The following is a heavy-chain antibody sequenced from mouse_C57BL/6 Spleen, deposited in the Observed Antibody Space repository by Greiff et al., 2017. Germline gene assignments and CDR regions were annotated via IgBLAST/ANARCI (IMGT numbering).Heavy chain of an antibody. V-gene: IGHV2-5*01. J-gene: IGHJ4*01. Sequence: QVQLQQSGPGLVQPSQSLSITCTVSGFSLTSYGVHWVRQSPGKGLEWLGVIWRGGSTDYNAAFMSRLSITKDNSKSQVFFKMNSLQADDTAIYYCAKNYYSNSLYAMDYWGQGTSVTGSS. D-gene: IGHD2-5*01. CDR3: AKNYYSNSLYAMDY. CDR2: IWRGGST. CDR1: GFSLTSYG.